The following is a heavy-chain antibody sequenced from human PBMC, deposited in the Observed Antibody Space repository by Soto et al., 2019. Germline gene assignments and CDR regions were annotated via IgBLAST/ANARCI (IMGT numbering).Heavy chain of an antibody. V-gene: IGHV1-69*13. Sequence: SVKVSCKASGGTFSSYAISWVRQAPGQGLEWMGGIIPIFGTANYAQKFQGRVTITADESTSTAYMELSSLGFEDTAVYYCARGVPGGYYYVSAFDIWGQGTMVTVSS. CDR2: IIPIFGTA. J-gene: IGHJ3*02. CDR1: GGTFSSYA. CDR3: ARGVPGGYYYVSAFDI. D-gene: IGHD3-22*01.